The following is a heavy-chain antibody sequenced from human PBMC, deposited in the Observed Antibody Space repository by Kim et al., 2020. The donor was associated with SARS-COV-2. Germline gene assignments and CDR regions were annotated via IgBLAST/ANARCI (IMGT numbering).Heavy chain of an antibody. CDR2: ISYDGSNK. CDR1: GFTFSSYA. V-gene: IGHV3-30-3*01. Sequence: GGSLRLSCAASGFTFSSYAMHWVRQAPGKGLEWVAVISYDGSNKYYADSVKGRFTISRDNSKNTLYLQMNSLRAEDTAVYYCASPELVGATGQYAFDIWGQGTMVTVSS. J-gene: IGHJ3*02. D-gene: IGHD1-26*01. CDR3: ASPELVGATGQYAFDI.